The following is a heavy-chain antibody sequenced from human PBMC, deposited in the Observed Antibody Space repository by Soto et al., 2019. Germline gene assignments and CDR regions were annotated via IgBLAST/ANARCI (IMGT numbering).Heavy chain of an antibody. CDR3: AKWRSSWTNYYYYYGMDV. J-gene: IGHJ6*02. V-gene: IGHV3-23*01. D-gene: IGHD6-13*01. CDR2: ISGSGGST. CDR1: GFTFSSYG. Sequence: LRLSCSASGFTFSSYGMSWVRQAPGKGLEWVSAISGSGGSTYSADSVKGRLTISRDNSKNTLYLQMNSLRAEDTAVYYCAKWRSSWTNYYYYYGMDVWGQGTTVTVSS.